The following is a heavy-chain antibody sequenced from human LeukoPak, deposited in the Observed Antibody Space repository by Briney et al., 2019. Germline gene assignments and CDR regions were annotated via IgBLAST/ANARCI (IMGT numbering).Heavy chain of an antibody. J-gene: IGHJ4*02. CDR1: GFTFSSYS. CDR2: ISSSSSYI. V-gene: IGHV3-21*01. Sequence: GGSLRLSCAASGFTFSSYSMNWVRQAPGKGLEWVSSISSSSSYIYYADSVKGRFTVSRDDPKNSLYLQMNSLRAEDTAVYYCARVPPGSSSSYYWGQGTLVTVSS. D-gene: IGHD6-6*01. CDR3: ARVPPGSSSSYY.